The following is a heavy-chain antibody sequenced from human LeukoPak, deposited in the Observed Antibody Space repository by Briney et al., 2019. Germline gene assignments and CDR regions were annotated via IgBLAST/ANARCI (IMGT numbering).Heavy chain of an antibody. Sequence: SETLSLTCTVSGGSISSYYWSWIRQPPGKGLEWIGYIYYSGSTNYNPSLKSRVTISVDTSKNQFSLKLSSVTAADTAVYYCARHRRYCSSTSCYHFDYWGQGTLVTVSS. J-gene: IGHJ4*02. V-gene: IGHV4-59*08. CDR3: ARHRRYCSSTSCYHFDY. CDR1: GGSISSYY. CDR2: IYYSGST. D-gene: IGHD2-2*01.